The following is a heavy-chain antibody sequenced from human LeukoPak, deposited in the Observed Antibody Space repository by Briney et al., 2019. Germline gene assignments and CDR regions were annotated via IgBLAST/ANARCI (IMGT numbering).Heavy chain of an antibody. Sequence: ASVKVSCKASGYTFTGYYMHWVRQAPGQGLEWMGWISPNSGGTNYAQKFQGRVTMTRDTSISTAYMELSRLRSDDTAVYYCARERDCSSTSCYGNWFDPWGQGTLVTVSS. CDR1: GYTFTGYY. V-gene: IGHV1-2*02. CDR2: ISPNSGGT. D-gene: IGHD2-2*01. J-gene: IGHJ5*02. CDR3: ARERDCSSTSCYGNWFDP.